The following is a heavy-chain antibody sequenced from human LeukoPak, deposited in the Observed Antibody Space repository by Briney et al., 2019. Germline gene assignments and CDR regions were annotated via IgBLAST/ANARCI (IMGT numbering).Heavy chain of an antibody. CDR3: ARGSGYSSGWYLFDY. V-gene: IGHV3-7*01. Sequence: GGSLRLSCAASGFTFSSYWMSWVRQAPGKGLEWVANIKQDGSEKYYVDSVKGRFTISRDNAKNSLYLQMNSLRAEDTAVYYCARGSGYSSGWYLFDYWGQGTLVTVSS. D-gene: IGHD6-19*01. J-gene: IGHJ4*02. CDR2: IKQDGSEK. CDR1: GFTFSSYW.